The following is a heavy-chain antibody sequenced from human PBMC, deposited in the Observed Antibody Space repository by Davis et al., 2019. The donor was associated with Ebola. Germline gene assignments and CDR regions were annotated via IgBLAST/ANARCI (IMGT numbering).Heavy chain of an antibody. CDR2: INHSGST. J-gene: IGHJ4*02. Sequence: MPSETLSLTCAVYGGSFSGYYWSWIRQPPGKGLEWIGEINHSGSTNYNPSLKSRVTISVDTSKKQFSLKLSSVTAADTAVYYCASHTEAGFSWGQGTLVTVSS. D-gene: IGHD6-19*01. CDR3: ASHTEAGFS. V-gene: IGHV4-34*01. CDR1: GGSFSGYY.